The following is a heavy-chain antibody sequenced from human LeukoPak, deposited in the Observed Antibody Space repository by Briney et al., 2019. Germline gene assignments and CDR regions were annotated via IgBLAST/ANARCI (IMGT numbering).Heavy chain of an antibody. V-gene: IGHV3-7*01. CDR1: GFTFSFYW. J-gene: IGHJ4*02. D-gene: IGHD1-7*01. CDR3: ARAGSNWNYVY. CDR2: MNQDGSAI. Sequence: PGGSLRLSCAVSGFTFSFYWMTWVRQAPGKGLEWVANMNQDGSAIYYVGSVKGRFTISRDNAKNSLYLQMNSLRAEDTAVYYCARAGSNWNYVYWGQGTLVTVSS.